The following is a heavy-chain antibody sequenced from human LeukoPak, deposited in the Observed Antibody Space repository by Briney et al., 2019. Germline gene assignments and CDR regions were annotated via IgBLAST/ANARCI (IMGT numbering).Heavy chain of an antibody. V-gene: IGHV3-23*01. CDR1: GFTFSSYG. D-gene: IGHD6-19*01. Sequence: GALRLPCAASGFTFSSYGMHWVRQAPGKGLEWVSAISGSGGSTYYADSVKGRFTISRDNSKNTLYLQMNSLRAEDTAVYYCAKGYSSGWYLYWGQGTLVTVSS. CDR2: ISGSGGST. J-gene: IGHJ4*02. CDR3: AKGYSSGWYLY.